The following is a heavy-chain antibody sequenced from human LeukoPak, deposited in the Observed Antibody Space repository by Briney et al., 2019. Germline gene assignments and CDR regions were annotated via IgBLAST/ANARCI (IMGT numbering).Heavy chain of an antibody. V-gene: IGHV3-23*01. CDR1: GFTFSTYA. Sequence: GGSLRLSCAASGFTFSTYAITWVRQGPGKGLEWVSAIRPDGDRTYYTDSVRGRFTISRDNSRDTVYLQVNSLRVEDTAVYYCARGTRAVPAATYYYYYYMDVWGKGTTVTVSS. J-gene: IGHJ6*03. CDR3: ARGTRAVPAATYYYYYYMDV. D-gene: IGHD2-2*01. CDR2: IRPDGDRT.